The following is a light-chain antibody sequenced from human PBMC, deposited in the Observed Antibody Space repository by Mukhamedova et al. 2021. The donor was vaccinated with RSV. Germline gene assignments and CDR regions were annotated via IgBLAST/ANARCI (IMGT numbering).Light chain of an antibody. CDR2: EVS. J-gene: IGLJ1*01. Sequence: GTGSDVGGYNYVSWYQQHPGKAPKLMIYEVSNRPSGVSNRFSGSKSGNTASLTISVLQAEDEADYYCSSYTSSSTLVFGTGTKVTV. CDR3: SSYTSSSTLV. V-gene: IGLV2-14*01. CDR1: GSDVGGYNY.